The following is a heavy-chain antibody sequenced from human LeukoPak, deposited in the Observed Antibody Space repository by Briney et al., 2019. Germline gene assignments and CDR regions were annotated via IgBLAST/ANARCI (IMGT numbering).Heavy chain of an antibody. CDR2: ISYDGSNK. V-gene: IGHV3-30*03. Sequence: PGGSLRLSCAASGFTFSSYGMHWVRQAPGKGLEWVAVISYDGSNKYYADSVRGRFTISRDNSKNTLYLQMNSLRAEDTAVYYCARVGVYSSSLLFDYWGQGTLVTVSS. CDR1: GFTFSSYG. CDR3: ARVGVYSSSLLFDY. J-gene: IGHJ4*02. D-gene: IGHD6-13*01.